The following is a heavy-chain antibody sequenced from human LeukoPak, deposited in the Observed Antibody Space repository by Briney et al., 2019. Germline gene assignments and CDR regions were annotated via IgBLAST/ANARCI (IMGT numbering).Heavy chain of an antibody. J-gene: IGHJ6*03. Sequence: ASVKVSCKASGYTFTGYYMHWVRQAPGQGLEWMGWINPNSGGTNYAQKFQGRVTMTKDTSISTAYMELSRLRSDDTAVYYCARAEEQLPGNYYYYMDVWGKGTTVTVSS. D-gene: IGHD6-13*01. V-gene: IGHV1-2*02. CDR2: INPNSGGT. CDR1: GYTFTGYY. CDR3: ARAEEQLPGNYYYYMDV.